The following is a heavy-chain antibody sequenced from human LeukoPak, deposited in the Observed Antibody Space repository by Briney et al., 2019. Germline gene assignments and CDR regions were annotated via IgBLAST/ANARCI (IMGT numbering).Heavy chain of an antibody. D-gene: IGHD3-10*02. CDR2: ISDSGGIT. Sequence: GGSLRLSSAASGFTFSSYAMNWVRQAPGKGLEWVSGISDSGGITYYADSVKGRFTISRDNSKNTMYLQMNSLRVEDTAVYYCAKASAVRGYYYYGMDVWGQGTTVTVSS. CDR3: AKASAVRGYYYYGMDV. V-gene: IGHV3-23*01. J-gene: IGHJ6*02. CDR1: GFTFSSYA.